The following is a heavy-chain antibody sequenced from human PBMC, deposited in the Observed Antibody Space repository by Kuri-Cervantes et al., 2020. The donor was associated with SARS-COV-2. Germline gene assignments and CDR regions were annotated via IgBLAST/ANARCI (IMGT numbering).Heavy chain of an antibody. V-gene: IGHV3-48*01. J-gene: IGHJ4*02. CDR1: GFTFSSYA. CDR3: ARDGPLQGPGTAY. D-gene: IGHD2-21*02. Sequence: GGSLRLSCAASGFTFSSYAMHWVRQAPGKGLEWVSYISSSSSTIYYADSVKGRFTISRDNAKNSLYLQMNSLRAEDTAVYYCARDGPLQGPGTAYWGQGTLVTVSS. CDR2: ISSSSSTI.